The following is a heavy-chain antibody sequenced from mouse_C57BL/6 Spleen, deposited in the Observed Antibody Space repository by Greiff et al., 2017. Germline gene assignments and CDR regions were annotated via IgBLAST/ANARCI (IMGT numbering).Heavy chain of an antibody. CDR2: IHPNSGST. CDR1: GYTFTSYW. CDR3: AREGLYEYDYAY. Sequence: QVHVKQPGAELVKPGASVKLSCKASGYTFTSYWMHWVKQRPGQGLEWIGMIHPNSGSTNYNEKFKSKATLTVDKSSSTAYMQLSSLTSEDSAVYYCAREGLYEYDYAYWGQGTLVTVSA. V-gene: IGHV1-64*01. J-gene: IGHJ3*01. D-gene: IGHD2-4*01.